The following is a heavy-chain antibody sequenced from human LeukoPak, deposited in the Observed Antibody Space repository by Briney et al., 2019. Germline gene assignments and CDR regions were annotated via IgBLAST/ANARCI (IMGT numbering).Heavy chain of an antibody. D-gene: IGHD4-23*01. CDR3: ARDGSSMVVRRYYFDY. Sequence: SETLSLTCAVYGGSFSGYYWSWIRQPPGKGLEWIGEINHGGSTNYNPSLKSRVTISVDTSKNQFSLKLSSVTAADTAVYYCARDGSSMVVRRYYFDYWGQGTLVTVSS. CDR1: GGSFSGYY. V-gene: IGHV4-34*01. J-gene: IGHJ4*02. CDR2: INHGGST.